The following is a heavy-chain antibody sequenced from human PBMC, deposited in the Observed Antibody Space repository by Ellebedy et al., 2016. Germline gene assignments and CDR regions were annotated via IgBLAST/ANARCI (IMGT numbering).Heavy chain of an antibody. V-gene: IGHV5-10-1*01. Sequence: ASVKVSCKGSGYSFTTYWISWVRQMPGKGLEWMGRIDPSDSYTNYSPSFQGHVTISADKSISTAYLQWSSLKASDTAMYYCARHMNTPMTNDHWGQGTLVTVSS. CDR3: ARHMNTPMTNDH. CDR2: IDPSDSYT. D-gene: IGHD5-18*01. J-gene: IGHJ4*02. CDR1: GYSFTTYW.